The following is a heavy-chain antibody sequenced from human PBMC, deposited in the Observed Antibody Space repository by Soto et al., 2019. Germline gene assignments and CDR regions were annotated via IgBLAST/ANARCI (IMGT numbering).Heavy chain of an antibody. V-gene: IGHV1-69*01. CDR1: GGTFRSNA. CDR2: LIPIFGTT. J-gene: IGHJ6*02. D-gene: IGHD3-10*01. Sequence: QVQLVQSGTEVKKPGSSVKVSCKASGGTFRSNAISWVRQAPGQGLEWMGGLIPIFGTTNYAQKFQGRVTITADEPESTDNMELSSLKSDDTAVHYNARLPSFSYGSGYGMDVWGQGTTVTVSS. CDR3: ARLPSFSYGSGYGMDV.